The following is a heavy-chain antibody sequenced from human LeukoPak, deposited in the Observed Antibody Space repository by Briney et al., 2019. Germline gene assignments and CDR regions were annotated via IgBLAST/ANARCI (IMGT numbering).Heavy chain of an antibody. CDR1: GFTFNSYA. CDR2: ISGGGGT. Sequence: GGSLRLSCAASGFTFNSYAMNWVRRSPGKGLEWVSAISGGGGTYYADSVKGRFTISRDNSKNTLYLQMNSLRAEDTAIYYCAKDSLVDVVRGVMDVWGKGTTVTVSS. J-gene: IGHJ6*04. CDR3: AKDSLVDVVRGVMDV. V-gene: IGHV3-23*01. D-gene: IGHD3-10*01.